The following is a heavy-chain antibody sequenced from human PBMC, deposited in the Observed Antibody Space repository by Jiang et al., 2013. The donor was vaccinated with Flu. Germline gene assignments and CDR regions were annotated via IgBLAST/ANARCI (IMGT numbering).Heavy chain of an antibody. D-gene: IGHD6-19*01. CDR1: GYTFTGYY. CDR2: INPNSGGT. J-gene: IGHJ5*02. CDR3: ARDGASEWLPYRWFDP. V-gene: IGHV1-2*02. Sequence: SVKVSCKASGYTFTGYYMHWVRQAPGQGLEWMGWINPNSGGTNYAQKFQGRVTMTRDTSISTAYMELSRLRSDDTAVYYCARDGASEWLPYRWFDPWGQGTLVTVSS.